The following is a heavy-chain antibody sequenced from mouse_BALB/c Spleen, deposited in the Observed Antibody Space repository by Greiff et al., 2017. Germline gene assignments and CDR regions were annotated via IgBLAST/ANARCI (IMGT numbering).Heavy chain of an antibody. J-gene: IGHJ3*01. D-gene: IGHD4-1*01. Sequence: QVQLQQPGAELVKPGASVKLSCKASGYTFTSYWMHWVKQRPGQGLEWIGEIDPSDSYTNYNQKFKGKATLTVEKSSSTAYMQLSSLTSEDSAVYDCASLGTGTSWFAYWGQGTLVTVSA. CDR1: GYTFTSYW. CDR2: IDPSDSYT. V-gene: IGHV1-69*02. CDR3: ASLGTGTSWFAY.